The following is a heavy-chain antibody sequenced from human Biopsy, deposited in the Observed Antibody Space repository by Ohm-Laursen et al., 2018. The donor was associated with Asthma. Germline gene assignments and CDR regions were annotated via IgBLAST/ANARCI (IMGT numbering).Heavy chain of an antibody. D-gene: IGHD3-9*01. CDR1: GYNFISLA. CDR3: ARTYYDFLTGQVKDVFGV. J-gene: IGHJ3*01. V-gene: IGHV1-3*04. Sequence: SVKASCKASGYNFISLAIHWAHQAPGQRREWMGWVNTGKGDTKYSQKFQGRVAITRDTSASTAYMELRSLRSEDTATYYCARTYYDFLTGQVKDVFGVWGQGTMVTVSS. CDR2: VNTGKGDT.